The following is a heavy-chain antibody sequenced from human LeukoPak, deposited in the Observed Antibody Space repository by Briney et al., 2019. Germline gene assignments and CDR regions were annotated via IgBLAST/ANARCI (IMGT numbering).Heavy chain of an antibody. CDR3: ARARAGRIRGVDY. V-gene: IGHV4-30-2*01. CDR2: IYHSGST. Sequence: PSETLSLTCAVSGGSISSGGYSWSWIRQPPGKGLEWIGYIYHSGSTYYNPSLKSRVTISVDTSKNQFSLKLSSVTAADTAVYYCARARAGRIRGVDYWGQGTLVTVSS. D-gene: IGHD1-26*01. CDR1: GGSISSGGYS. J-gene: IGHJ4*02.